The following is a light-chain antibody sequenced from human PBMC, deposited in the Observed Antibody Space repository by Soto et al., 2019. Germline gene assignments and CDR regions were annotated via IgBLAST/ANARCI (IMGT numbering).Light chain of an antibody. J-gene: IGKJ4*01. CDR2: EAS. V-gene: IGKV3-11*01. CDR1: QSVSSY. CDR3: QKRSNWSVD. Sequence: ELLCTQSQATLSLSPGKISSLSGRASQSVSSYLAWYQQKPGQAPRLLIYEASNRASGIPARFSGSGSGTAFTLTISSLEPEDFAVYYCQKRSNWSVDFGGGTKVDIK.